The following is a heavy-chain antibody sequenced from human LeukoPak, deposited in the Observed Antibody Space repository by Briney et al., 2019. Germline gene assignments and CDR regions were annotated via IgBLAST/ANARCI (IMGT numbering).Heavy chain of an antibody. CDR1: GFIFSNYA. V-gene: IGHV3-23*01. Sequence: GGSLRLSCAASGFIFSNYAMTWVRQAPGKGLEWVSVIGGSGGSTYYADSVKGRFTISRDNPKNTLYLQMNSLRAEDTAIYFCAKERSILVLTSFDYWGQGTLVTVSS. J-gene: IGHJ4*02. CDR3: AKERSILVLTSFDY. CDR2: IGGSGGST. D-gene: IGHD3-22*01.